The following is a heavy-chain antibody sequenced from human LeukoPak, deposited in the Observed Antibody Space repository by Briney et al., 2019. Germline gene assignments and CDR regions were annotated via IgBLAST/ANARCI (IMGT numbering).Heavy chain of an antibody. D-gene: IGHD3-3*01. CDR1: GGSTSSYY. J-gene: IGHJ6*03. CDR3: ARVPIPVITIFGVVTARGYYYMDV. V-gene: IGHV4-59*01. Sequence: SETLSLTCTVSGGSTSSYYWSWIRQPPGKGLEWIGYIYYSGSANYNPSPKSRVTISVDTSKNQFSLKLSSVTAADTAVYYCARVPIPVITIFGVVTARGYYYMDVWGKGTTVTVSS. CDR2: IYYSGSA.